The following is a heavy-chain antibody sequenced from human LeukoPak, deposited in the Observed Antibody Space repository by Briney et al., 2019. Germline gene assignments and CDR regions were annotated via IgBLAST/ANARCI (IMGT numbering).Heavy chain of an antibody. J-gene: IGHJ4*02. Sequence: GGALRLSRAPSRFTLNTYILNWVRPAPGKGGEWISYISSRSDHIYHADSVKGRFTVSRDNAKNSLFLQMNSLSADDTAVYYCARGRDSGGAFDYWSQGTLVTVSS. V-gene: IGHV3-48*01. D-gene: IGHD2-15*01. CDR2: ISSRSDHI. CDR3: ARGRDSGGAFDY. CDR1: RFTLNTYI.